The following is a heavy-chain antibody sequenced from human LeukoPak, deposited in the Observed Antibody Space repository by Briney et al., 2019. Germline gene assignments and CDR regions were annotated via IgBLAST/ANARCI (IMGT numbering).Heavy chain of an antibody. V-gene: IGHV3-48*03. CDR2: ISSGGSTT. D-gene: IGHD2-8*01. J-gene: IGHJ4*02. Sequence: PGGSLRLSCAASGFTFSNYEMNWVRQAPGKGLEWVSYISSGGSTTYYADSVKGRFTISRDNAKNSLYLQMNSLRAEDTAVYYCARGNPLYDWGQGILVTVSS. CDR1: GFTFSNYE. CDR3: ARGNPLYD.